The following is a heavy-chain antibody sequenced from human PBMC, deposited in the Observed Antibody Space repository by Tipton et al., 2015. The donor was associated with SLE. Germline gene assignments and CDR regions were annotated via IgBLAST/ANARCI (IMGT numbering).Heavy chain of an antibody. CDR2: IGGSAGRT. CDR1: GFTSSTYA. Sequence: SLRLSCVISGFTSSTYAMSWVRQAPGKGLQWVSTIGGSAGRTYYADSVKGRFTISRDNSKNTLNLQMNSLRAEDAAVYYCARLPGDTKVDYWGQGTLVTVSS. CDR3: ARLPGDTKVDY. J-gene: IGHJ4*02. V-gene: IGHV3-23*01. D-gene: IGHD7-27*01.